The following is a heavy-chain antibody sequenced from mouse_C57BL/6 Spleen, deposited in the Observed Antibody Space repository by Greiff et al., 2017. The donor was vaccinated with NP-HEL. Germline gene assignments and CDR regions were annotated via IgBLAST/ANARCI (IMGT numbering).Heavy chain of an antibody. V-gene: IGHV1-85*01. CDR1: GYTFTSYD. D-gene: IGHD2-1*01. Sequence: VQLQQSGPELVKPGASVKLSCKASGYTFTSYDINWVKQRPGQGLEWIGWIYPRDGSTKYNEKFKGKATLTVDTSSSTAYMELHSLTSEDSAVYFCARRIYYGNSGYFDYWGQGTTLTVSS. J-gene: IGHJ2*01. CDR3: ARRIYYGNSGYFDY. CDR2: IYPRDGST.